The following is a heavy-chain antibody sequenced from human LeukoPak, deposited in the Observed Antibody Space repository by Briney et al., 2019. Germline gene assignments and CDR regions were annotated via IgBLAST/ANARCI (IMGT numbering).Heavy chain of an antibody. Sequence: GASVKVSCKASGYTFTSYDINWVRQATGQGLEWMGWMNPNSGNTGYAQKFQGRVTMTRNTSISTAYMKLSSLRSEDTAVYYCAIPYYYDSSGYYPKYYYYYGMDVWGQGTTVTVSS. J-gene: IGHJ6*02. V-gene: IGHV1-8*01. D-gene: IGHD3-22*01. CDR2: MNPNSGNT. CDR1: GYTFTSYD. CDR3: AIPYYYDSSGYYPKYYYYYGMDV.